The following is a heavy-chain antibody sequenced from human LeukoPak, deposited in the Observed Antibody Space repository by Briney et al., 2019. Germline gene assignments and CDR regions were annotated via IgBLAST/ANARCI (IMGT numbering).Heavy chain of an antibody. CDR3: ARHGDYGDYTAYFDY. CDR1: GGSFSGYY. Sequence: PSETLSLTCAVYGGSFSGYYWSWIRQPPGKGLEWIGYIYYSGSTNYNPSLKSRVTISVDTSKNQFSLKLSSVTAADTAVYYCARHGDYGDYTAYFDYWGQGTLVTVSS. CDR2: IYYSGST. D-gene: IGHD4-17*01. J-gene: IGHJ4*02. V-gene: IGHV4-59*08.